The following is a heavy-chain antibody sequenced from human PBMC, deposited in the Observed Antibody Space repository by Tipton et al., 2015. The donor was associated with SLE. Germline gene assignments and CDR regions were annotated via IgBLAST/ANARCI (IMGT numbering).Heavy chain of an antibody. J-gene: IGHJ6*03. CDR2: IDHSGRT. D-gene: IGHD3-3*01. Sequence: TLSLTCAVYGGSFSEYDWSWIRQPPGKGLEWIGEIDHSGRTSYNPSLQSRLTMSVDSSKNQFSLRMTSVTAADTAVYFCARGVRFKYSDFWSSYSYYYMDVWGKGTTVSVS. CDR3: ARGVRFKYSDFWSSYSYYYMDV. V-gene: IGHV4-34*01. CDR1: GGSFSEYD.